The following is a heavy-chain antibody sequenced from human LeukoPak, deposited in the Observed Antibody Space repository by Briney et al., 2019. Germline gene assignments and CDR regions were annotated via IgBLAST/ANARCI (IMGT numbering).Heavy chain of an antibody. Sequence: GESLKISCQGSGYTFPNYWIGWVRQKPGKGLEWMEIIYPGDSNTRYSPSFQGQVTISADKSISTAYLQWSSLKASDTAMYYCARFAYGSDYFPGHYWGQGTLVTVSS. CDR1: GYTFPNYW. V-gene: IGHV5-51*01. CDR2: IYPGDSNT. D-gene: IGHD3-22*01. CDR3: ARFAYGSDYFPGHY. J-gene: IGHJ4*02.